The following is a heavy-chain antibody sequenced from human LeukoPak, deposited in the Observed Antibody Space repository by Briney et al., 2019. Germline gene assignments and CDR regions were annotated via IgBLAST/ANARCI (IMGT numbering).Heavy chain of an antibody. V-gene: IGHV1-2*02. CDR2: INPNSGDT. J-gene: IGHJ6*03. Sequence: ASVTVSCKASGYIFTGYYMHWVRQAPGQGLEWMAWINPNSGDTNYAQKFQGRVTMTRDTSTRTAYMELSRLRSDDTAVYYCARSDYYYYYMDVWGKGTTVTVSS. CDR1: GYIFTGYY. CDR3: ARSDYYYYYMDV.